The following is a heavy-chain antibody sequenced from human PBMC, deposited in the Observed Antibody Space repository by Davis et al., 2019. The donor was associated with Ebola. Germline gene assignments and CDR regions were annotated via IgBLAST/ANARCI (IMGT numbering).Heavy chain of an antibody. CDR3: ARVANWNAPFAS. CDR2: INHSGST. CDR1: GGSFSGYY. V-gene: IGHV4-34*01. J-gene: IGHJ5*01. D-gene: IGHD1-1*01. Sequence: PSETLSLTCAVYGGSFSGYYWSWIRQPPGKGLEWIGEINHSGSTNYNPSLKSRVTISVDTSKNQFSLNLTSVTAADTAVYYCARVANWNAPFASWGQGTLVTVSS.